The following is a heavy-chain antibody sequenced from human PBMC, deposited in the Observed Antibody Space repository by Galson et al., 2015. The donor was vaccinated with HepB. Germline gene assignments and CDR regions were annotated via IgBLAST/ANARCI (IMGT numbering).Heavy chain of an antibody. V-gene: IGHV1-24*01. Sequence: SVKVSCKVSGYTLTELSMHWVRQAPGRGLEWMGGFDPEDGETICAQKFQGRVTMTEDTSTDTAYMELSSLRSEDTAVYYCATKASVRGVINFDYWGQGTLVTVSS. D-gene: IGHD3-10*01. CDR2: FDPEDGET. J-gene: IGHJ4*02. CDR1: GYTLTELS. CDR3: ATKASVRGVINFDY.